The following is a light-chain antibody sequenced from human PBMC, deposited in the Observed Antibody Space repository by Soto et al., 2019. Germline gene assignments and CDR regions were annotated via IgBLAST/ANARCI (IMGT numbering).Light chain of an antibody. CDR2: NNN. Sequence: QSVLTQPRSASGTPGQRVTISCSGSSSNIGTDTVNWYQQLPGTAPKLLITNNNPRPSGVPDRFSGSMSGSSASLAISGLQSDDEDDYYCSAWDSSLTGRVFGGGTKVTVL. CDR3: SAWDSSLTGRV. V-gene: IGLV1-44*01. J-gene: IGLJ2*01. CDR1: SSNIGTDT.